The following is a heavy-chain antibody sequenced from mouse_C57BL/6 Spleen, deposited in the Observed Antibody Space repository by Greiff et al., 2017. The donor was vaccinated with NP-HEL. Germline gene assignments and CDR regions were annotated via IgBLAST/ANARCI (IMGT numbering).Heavy chain of an antibody. J-gene: IGHJ3*01. CDR1: GYTFTDYY. V-gene: IGHV1-19*01. D-gene: IGHD1-1*01. Sequence: VQLQQSGPVLVKPGASVKMSCKASGYTFTDYYMNWVKQSHGKSLEWIGVINPYNGGTSYNQKFKGKATLTVDKSSSTAYMELNSLTSEDSAVYYCARGYYGSSQFAYWGQGTLVTVSA. CDR2: INPYNGGT. CDR3: ARGYYGSSQFAY.